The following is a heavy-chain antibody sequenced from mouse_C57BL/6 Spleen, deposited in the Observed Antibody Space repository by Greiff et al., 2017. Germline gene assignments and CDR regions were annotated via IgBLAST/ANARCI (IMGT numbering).Heavy chain of an antibody. CDR1: GYTFTDYE. CDR3: TRSGLGHFDY. CDR2: IDPETGGT. D-gene: IGHD4-1*01. V-gene: IGHV1-15*01. Sequence: QVQLQQSGAELVRPGASVTLSCKASGYTFTDYEMHWVKQTPVHGLEWIGAIDPETGGTAYNQKFKGKAILTADKSSSTAYMELRSLTSEDSAVYYCTRSGLGHFDYWGQGTTLTVSS. J-gene: IGHJ2*01.